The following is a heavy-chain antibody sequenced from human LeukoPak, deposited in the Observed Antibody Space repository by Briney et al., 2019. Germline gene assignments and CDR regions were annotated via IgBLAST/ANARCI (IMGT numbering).Heavy chain of an antibody. CDR2: ISSSSSTI. J-gene: IGHJ4*02. CDR1: GFTFSSYS. CDR3: ARGAVVPAAESNIFDY. V-gene: IGHV3-48*04. Sequence: VGSLRLSCVAAGFTFSSYSMNWVRQAPGKGLEWVSYISSSSSTIYYADSVKGRFTISRDNAKNSLYLQMNSLRAEDTAVYYCARGAVVPAAESNIFDYWGQGTLVTVSS. D-gene: IGHD2-2*01.